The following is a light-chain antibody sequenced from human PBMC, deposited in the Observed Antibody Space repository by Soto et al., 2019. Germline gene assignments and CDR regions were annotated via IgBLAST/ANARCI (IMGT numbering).Light chain of an antibody. CDR3: VSYTSSTTYV. J-gene: IGLJ1*01. V-gene: IGLV2-14*03. Sequence: QSLLTQPASVSDSPGQSITISCTGTSGDVGGSNFVSWYQQHPGKPPKLIIYDVANRPSGVSNRFSGSKSGSTASLIISRLQTEDEADYHCVSYTSSTTYVFGTGTKVTVL. CDR2: DVA. CDR1: SGDVGGSNF.